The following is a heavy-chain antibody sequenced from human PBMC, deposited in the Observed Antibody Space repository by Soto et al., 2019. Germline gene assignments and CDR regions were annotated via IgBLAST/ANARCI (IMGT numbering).Heavy chain of an antibody. CDR3: ASLISGYVKY. J-gene: IGHJ4*02. Sequence: SETLSLTCAVCGASISGGGNSWNWIRQPPGKGLEWIGYVHHTGSTYYTPSLKSRVTISLDRSKNQFSLKLTSVTAADTDLYYCASLISGYVKYWGQGTLVTVSS. D-gene: IGHD5-12*01. V-gene: IGHV4-30-2*01. CDR1: GASISGGGNS. CDR2: VHHTGST.